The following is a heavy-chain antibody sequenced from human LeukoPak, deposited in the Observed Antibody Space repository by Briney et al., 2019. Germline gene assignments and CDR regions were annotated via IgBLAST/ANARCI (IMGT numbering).Heavy chain of an antibody. Sequence: GGSLRLSCAASGFTFSSYWMHWVRQAPGKGLVWVSRISPEGSSAIYADSVKGRFTISRDNAKNTLYLQMNSLRAEDTAVYYCAREVGTLQGWFDPWGQGTLVTVSS. V-gene: IGHV3-74*01. CDR3: AREVGTLQGWFDP. CDR2: ISPEGSSA. J-gene: IGHJ5*02. CDR1: GFTFSSYW. D-gene: IGHD3-10*01.